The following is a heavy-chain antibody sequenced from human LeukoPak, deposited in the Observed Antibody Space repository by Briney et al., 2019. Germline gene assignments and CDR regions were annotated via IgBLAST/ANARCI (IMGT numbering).Heavy chain of an antibody. CDR1: GGSISSYY. Sequence: QPSETLSLTCTVSGGSISSYYWSWIRQPPGKGLEWIGYIYYSGSTNLNPSLKSRVTISADTSKNQFSLSLTSVTAADTAVYYCSRRDVRGLEVRWPVFDYWGQGTLVTVSS. CDR3: SRRDVRGLEVRWPVFDY. V-gene: IGHV4-59*12. J-gene: IGHJ4*02. CDR2: IYYSGST. D-gene: IGHD3-10*01.